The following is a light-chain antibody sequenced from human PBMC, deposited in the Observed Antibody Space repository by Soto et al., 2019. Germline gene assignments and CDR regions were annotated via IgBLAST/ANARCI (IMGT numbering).Light chain of an antibody. J-gene: IGKJ2*01. CDR2: GAS. CDR3: QQYNNWPTT. V-gene: IGKV3-15*01. CDR1: QSVSSN. Sequence: EIVMTQAPATLSVSPGERATLSCRASQSVSSNLAWYQQKPGQAPRLLIYGASTRATGIPARFSGSGSRTEFTLTITSMQAENCTIYYCQQYNNWPTTFGEGNKLEI.